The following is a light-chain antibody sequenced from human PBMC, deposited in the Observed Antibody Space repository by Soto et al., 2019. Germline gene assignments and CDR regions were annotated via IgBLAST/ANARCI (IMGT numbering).Light chain of an antibody. CDR3: QQRSNWPLT. J-gene: IGKJ4*01. Sequence: ETVLTQSPATLSLSPGERATLSCRASQSVSSFLAWFQQKPGQAPRLLIYDASNRATGIPARFSGSGSGADFTLTISSLAPEDFAVYYCQQRSNWPLTFGGGTRVEIK. CDR2: DAS. CDR1: QSVSSF. V-gene: IGKV3-11*01.